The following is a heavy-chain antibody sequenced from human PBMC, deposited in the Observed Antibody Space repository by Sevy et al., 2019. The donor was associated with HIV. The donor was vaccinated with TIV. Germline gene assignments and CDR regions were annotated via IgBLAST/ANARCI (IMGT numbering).Heavy chain of an antibody. J-gene: IGHJ6*02. Sequence: SETLSLTCTVSGGSVSSGSYYWSWIRQPPGKGLEWIGYIYYSGSTNYNPSLKSRVTISVDTSKNQFSLTVSSVTAADTAMYYGARGTGDTAMVSREYYYYGMHVWGQGTTVTVSS. CDR2: IYYSGST. V-gene: IGHV4-61*01. D-gene: IGHD5-18*01. CDR3: ARGTGDTAMVSREYYYYGMHV. CDR1: GGSVSSGSYY.